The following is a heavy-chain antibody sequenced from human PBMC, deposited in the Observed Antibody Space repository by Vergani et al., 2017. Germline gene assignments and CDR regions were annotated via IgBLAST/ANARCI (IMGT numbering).Heavy chain of an antibody. CDR1: GFTFSSYS. CDR2: ISSSSSTI. V-gene: IGHV3-48*01. CDR3: AREMGVNTFDY. D-gene: IGHD2-21*01. J-gene: IGHJ4*02. Sequence: EVQLLESGGGLVQPGGSLRLSCAASGFTFSSYSMNWVRQAPGKGLDWVSYISSSSSTIYYASSVKGLFTISRDNAKNSLYLQMNSLRAEDTAVYYCAREMGVNTFDYWGQGTLVTVSS.